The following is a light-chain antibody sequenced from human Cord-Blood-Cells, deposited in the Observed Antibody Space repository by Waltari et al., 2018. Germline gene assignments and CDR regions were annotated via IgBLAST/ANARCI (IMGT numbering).Light chain of an antibody. Sequence: VIWMTQSPSLISASPGARVTLSCRRSQGISSYLAWYQQKPGKAPELLIYAASTLQSGVPSRFSVSGSGTDFTLTISCLQSEDFATYYCQQYYSFPWTFGQGTKVEIK. CDR3: QQYYSFPWT. J-gene: IGKJ1*01. CDR1: QGISSY. CDR2: AAS. V-gene: IGKV1D-8*03.